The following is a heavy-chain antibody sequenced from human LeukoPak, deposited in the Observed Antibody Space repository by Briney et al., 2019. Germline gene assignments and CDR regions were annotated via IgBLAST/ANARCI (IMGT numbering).Heavy chain of an antibody. Sequence: SQTLSLTCAISGDSVSSNSAAWNWIRQSPSRGLEWLGRTYYRSKWYNDYAVSVKSRITINPDTSKNQFSLQLNSVTPEDTAVYYCARDTPRPPRWQLDAFDIWGQGTMVTVSS. J-gene: IGHJ3*02. CDR2: TYYRSKWYN. V-gene: IGHV6-1*01. CDR3: ARDTPRPPRWQLDAFDI. CDR1: GDSVSSNSAA. D-gene: IGHD2-15*01.